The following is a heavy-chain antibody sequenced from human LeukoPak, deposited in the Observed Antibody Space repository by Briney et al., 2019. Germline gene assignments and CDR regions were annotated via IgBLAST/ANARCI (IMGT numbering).Heavy chain of an antibody. Sequence: GGSLRLSCAASGFSFSDHYMDWVRLAPGKGPEWVGRIKNKANSYGTDYAASVKGRFTLSRDDSKDSLYLQMNSLRSEDTALYYCTRVRLGAATRYFDYWGQGTLVTVSS. D-gene: IGHD1-26*01. CDR2: IKNKANSYGT. V-gene: IGHV3-72*01. J-gene: IGHJ4*02. CDR3: TRVRLGAATRYFDY. CDR1: GFSFSDHY.